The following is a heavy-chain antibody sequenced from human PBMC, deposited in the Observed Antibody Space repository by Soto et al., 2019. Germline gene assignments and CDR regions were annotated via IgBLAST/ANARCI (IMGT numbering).Heavy chain of an antibody. V-gene: IGHV3-7*01. Sequence: EVQLVESGGTLVQPGESLRLSCAASGFTISSYWMSWVRQAPGKGLEWVANIKQDGSERYYMGSVNGRFTISRDNAKNSLYLQMSSLTVEHTAVYYCARWDNGYDFGGQGTLVTISS. CDR3: ARWDNGYDF. J-gene: IGHJ4*02. CDR1: GFTISSYW. D-gene: IGHD5-12*01. CDR2: IKQDGSER.